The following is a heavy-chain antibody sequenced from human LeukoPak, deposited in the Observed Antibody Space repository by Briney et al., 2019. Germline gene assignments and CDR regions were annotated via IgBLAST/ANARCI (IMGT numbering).Heavy chain of an antibody. V-gene: IGHV3-23*01. J-gene: IGHJ3*02. CDR1: GFTFSSCA. CDR3: AKEGYYDSSGYYFDAFDI. Sequence: GGSLRLSCAASGFTFSSCAMSWVRQAPGKGLEWVSAISGSGGSTYYADSVKGRFTISRDNSKNTLYLQMNSLRAEDTAVYYCAKEGYYDSSGYYFDAFDIWGQGTMVTVSS. D-gene: IGHD3-22*01. CDR2: ISGSGGST.